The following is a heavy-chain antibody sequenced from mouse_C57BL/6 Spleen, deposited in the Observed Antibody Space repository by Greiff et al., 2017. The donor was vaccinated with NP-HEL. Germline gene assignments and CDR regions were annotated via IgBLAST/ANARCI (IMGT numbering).Heavy chain of an antibody. J-gene: IGHJ2*01. CDR2: TNPTNGRT. D-gene: IGHD1-1*01. CDR1: GYTFTSYW. CDR3: ARIKKIVATYFDY. V-gene: IGHV1S81*02. Sequence: QVHVKRSGAELVKAGASVKMSCKASGYTFTSYWMHWVKQRLGQGLEWFAETNPTNGRTYYNEKFKSKATLTVDKSSSTAYMLLSGPTFEDSAVYYCARIKKIVATYFDYWGQGTTLTVSS.